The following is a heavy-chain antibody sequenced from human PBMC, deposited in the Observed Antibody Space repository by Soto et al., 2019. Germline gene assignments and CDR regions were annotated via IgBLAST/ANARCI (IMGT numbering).Heavy chain of an antibody. CDR3: AREVSGVQAFDY. Sequence: QLQLQESGPGLVKPSGTLSLTCAVSGASISSSDWWNWVRQPPGKGLEWIGEISASGGPNYNPSLKSRVTISLDKAKKYFSLKLDSVTAADTAVYYCAREVSGVQAFDYWGQGTLVTVSS. V-gene: IGHV4-4*02. J-gene: IGHJ4*02. CDR2: ISASGGP. D-gene: IGHD2-21*01. CDR1: GASISSSDW.